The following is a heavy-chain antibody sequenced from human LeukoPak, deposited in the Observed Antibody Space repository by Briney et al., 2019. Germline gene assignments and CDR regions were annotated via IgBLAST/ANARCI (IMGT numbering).Heavy chain of an antibody. Sequence: GGSLRLSCAASGFTFSNYGVHWVRQAPGKGLEWVAVISYDGSNKYYADSVKGRFTISRDNSKNTAYLQMNNLRVDDTAVYFCAKDAGTESHYLAYYFDQWGRGTLGTVSS. D-gene: IGHD3-10*01. CDR1: GFTFSNYG. CDR3: AKDAGTESHYLAYYFDQ. CDR2: ISYDGSNK. V-gene: IGHV3-33*05. J-gene: IGHJ4*02.